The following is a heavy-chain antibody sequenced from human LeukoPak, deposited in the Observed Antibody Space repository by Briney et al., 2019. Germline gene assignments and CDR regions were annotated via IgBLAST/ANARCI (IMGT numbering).Heavy chain of an antibody. CDR3: ARHISGNYGGYFDY. CDR2: IYYTGST. J-gene: IGHJ4*02. CDR1: GGSIGSYY. Sequence: SETLSLTCTVSGGSIGSYYWSWIRQSPGKGLDWIGYIYYTGSTDYNPSLKSRVTISVDTSKNQFSLKLTSVTAPDTAVYYCARHISGNYGGYFDYWGQGTLVAVSS. D-gene: IGHD1-26*01. V-gene: IGHV4-59*08.